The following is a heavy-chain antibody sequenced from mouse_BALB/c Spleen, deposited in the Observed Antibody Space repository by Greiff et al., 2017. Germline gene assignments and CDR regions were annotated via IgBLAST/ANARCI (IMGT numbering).Heavy chain of an antibody. V-gene: IGHV5-12-2*01. CDR2: ISNGGGST. CDR3: ERQELGRGFYAMDY. Sequence: EVMLVESGGGLVQPGGSLKLSCAASGFTFSSYTMSWVRQTPEKRLEWVAYISNGGGSTYYPDTVKGRFTISRDNAKNTLYLQMSSLKSEDTAMYYCERQELGRGFYAMDYWGQGTSVTVSS. CDR1: GFTFSSYT. D-gene: IGHD4-1*01. J-gene: IGHJ4*01.